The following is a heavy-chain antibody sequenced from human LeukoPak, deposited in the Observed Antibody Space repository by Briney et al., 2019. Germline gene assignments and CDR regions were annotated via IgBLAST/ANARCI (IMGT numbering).Heavy chain of an antibody. Sequence: PGGSLRLSCAASGFSFTNTWMSWVRQAPGRGLEWVGRIKSNPDGGATVYSAPVKGRFTISRDDSKNTLYLQLDSLKAEDTAVYYCATDAFLLFGKFAHWGQGTLVTVSS. CDR2: IKSNPDGGAT. D-gene: IGHD3-10*01. V-gene: IGHV3-15*01. CDR1: GFSFTNTW. J-gene: IGHJ4*02. CDR3: ATDAFLLFGKFAH.